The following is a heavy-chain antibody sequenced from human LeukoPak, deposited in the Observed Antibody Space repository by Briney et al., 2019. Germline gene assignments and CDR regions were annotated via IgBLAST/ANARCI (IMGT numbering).Heavy chain of an antibody. CDR1: GGSFSGYY. Sequence: SETLPLTCAVYGGSFSGYYWSWIRQPPGKGLEWIGEINHSGSTNYNPSLKSRVTISVDTSKNQFSLKLSSVTAADTAVYYCARGPPRRYFDWPYNYWGQGTLVTVSS. CDR2: INHSGST. CDR3: ARGPPRRYFDWPYNY. J-gene: IGHJ4*02. D-gene: IGHD3-9*01. V-gene: IGHV4-34*01.